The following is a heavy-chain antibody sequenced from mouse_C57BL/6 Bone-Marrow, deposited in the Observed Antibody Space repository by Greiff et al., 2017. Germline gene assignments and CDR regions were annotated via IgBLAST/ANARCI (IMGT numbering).Heavy chain of an antibody. CDR1: GYAFSSYW. V-gene: IGHV1-80*01. Sequence: VQLQQSGAELVKPGASVKISCKASGYAFSSYWMNWVKQRPGKGLEWIGQIYPGDGDTNYNVKFKGKATLTADKSSSTAYMQLSSLTSEDSAVYFCARRGYDYGGAWFAYWGQGTLVTVSA. J-gene: IGHJ3*01. D-gene: IGHD2-4*01. CDR3: ARRGYDYGGAWFAY. CDR2: IYPGDGDT.